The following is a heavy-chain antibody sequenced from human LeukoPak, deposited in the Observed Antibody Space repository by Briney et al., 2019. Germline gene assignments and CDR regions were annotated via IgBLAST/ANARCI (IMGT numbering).Heavy chain of an antibody. CDR1: GGSISSGDYY. CDR3: ASSRIQLWLRYFDY. J-gene: IGHJ4*02. D-gene: IGHD5-18*01. V-gene: IGHV4-30-4*01. CDR2: IYYSGST. Sequence: SETLSLTCTVSGGSISSGDYYWGWLRQPPGKGLEWIGYIYYSGSTYYNPSLKSRVTISVDTSKNQFSLKLSSVTAADTAVYYCASSRIQLWLRYFDYWGQGTLVTVSS.